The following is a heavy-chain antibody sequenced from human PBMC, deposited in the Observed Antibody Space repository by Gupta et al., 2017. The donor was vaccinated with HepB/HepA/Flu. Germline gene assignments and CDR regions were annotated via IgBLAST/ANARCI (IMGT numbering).Heavy chain of an antibody. CDR3: ASLPGDTAMTGVPNYYYGMDV. CDR1: GGSISSYY. J-gene: IGHJ6*02. V-gene: IGHV4-59*08. CDR2: LDYSGSN. D-gene: IGHD5-18*01. Sequence: QVQLQESGPGLVKPSETLSLTCTVPGGSISSYYWSWIRQPPGKGMEWIGYLDYSGSNNYNPALKIRGTISVDTSKNQFSLKLSSVTAADTAVYDCASLPGDTAMTGVPNYYYGMDVWGQGTTVTVSS.